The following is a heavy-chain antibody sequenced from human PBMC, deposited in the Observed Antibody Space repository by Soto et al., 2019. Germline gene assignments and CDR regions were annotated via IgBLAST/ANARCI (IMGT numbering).Heavy chain of an antibody. J-gene: IGHJ5*02. CDR2: INHSGST. CDR1: GGSFSGYY. CDR3: ARLDDILTGSPNWFDP. Sequence: SETLSLTCAVDGGSFSGYYWSWIRQPPGKGLEWIGEINHSGSTNYNPSLKSRVTISVDTSKNKLSLKMSSVTAADTAVYYCARLDDILTGSPNWFDPWGQGTLVTVSS. V-gene: IGHV4-34*01. D-gene: IGHD3-9*01.